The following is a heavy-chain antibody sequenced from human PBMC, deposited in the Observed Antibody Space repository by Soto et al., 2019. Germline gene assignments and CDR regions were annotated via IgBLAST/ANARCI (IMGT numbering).Heavy chain of an antibody. D-gene: IGHD4-17*01. CDR1: GFTFSGHW. J-gene: IGHJ4*02. Sequence: EVQLVESGGGLVQPGGSLRLSCTASGFTFSGHWMHWVRQAPGKGLVWVSRINSDGSSTFYADSVKGRFTISRDNAKNTLYLQMNSLRADDTAVYYCASRPDYGDYLYLDYWGQGTLVTVSS. CDR3: ASRPDYGDYLYLDY. V-gene: IGHV3-74*01. CDR2: INSDGSST.